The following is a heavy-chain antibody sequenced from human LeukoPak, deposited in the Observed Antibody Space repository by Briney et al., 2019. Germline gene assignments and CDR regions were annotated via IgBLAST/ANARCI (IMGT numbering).Heavy chain of an antibody. V-gene: IGHV4-59*01. D-gene: IGHD3-22*01. CDR2: IYYSGST. J-gene: IGHJ4*02. CDR3: ARVRGDSSGYYYPFYYFDY. Sequence: SETLSLTCTVSGGSISSYYWSWIRQPPGKGLEWIGYIYYSGSTNYNPSLKSRVTISVDTSKNQFSLKLSSVTAADTAVYYCARVRGDSSGYYYPFYYFDYWGQGTLVTVSS. CDR1: GGSISSYY.